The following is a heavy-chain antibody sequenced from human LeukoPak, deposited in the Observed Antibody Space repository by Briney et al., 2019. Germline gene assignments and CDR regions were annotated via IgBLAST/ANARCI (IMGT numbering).Heavy chain of an antibody. J-gene: IGHJ3*02. Sequence: SETLSLTCTVSGGSISSYYWSWIRQPPGKGLEWIGYIYYSGSTNYNPSLKSRVTISVDTSKNQFSLKLSSVTAADTAVYYCARFGYSSSRDIWGQGTMVTVSS. V-gene: IGHV4-59*01. CDR2: IYYSGST. CDR3: ARFGYSSSRDI. D-gene: IGHD6-13*01. CDR1: GGSISSYY.